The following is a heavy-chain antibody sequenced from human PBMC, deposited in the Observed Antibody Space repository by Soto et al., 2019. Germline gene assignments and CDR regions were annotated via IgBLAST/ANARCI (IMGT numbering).Heavy chain of an antibody. CDR1: GFTFSSYS. CDR3: ARDQQYYYDSSGYYTDHYGMDV. J-gene: IGHJ6*02. D-gene: IGHD3-22*01. V-gene: IGHV3-21*01. Sequence: GGSLRLSCAASGFTFSSYSMNWVRHAPGKGLEWVSSISSSSSYIYYADSVKGRFTISRDNAKNSLYLQMNSLRAEDTAVYYCARDQQYYYDSSGYYTDHYGMDVWCQGTTVTVSS. CDR2: ISSSSSYI.